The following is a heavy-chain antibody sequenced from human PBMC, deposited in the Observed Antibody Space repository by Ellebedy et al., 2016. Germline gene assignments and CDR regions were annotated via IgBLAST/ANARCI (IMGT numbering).Heavy chain of an antibody. CDR1: GFTFKSYA. D-gene: IGHD3-3*01. V-gene: IGHV3-30-3*01. CDR2: ISYDGTNK. CDR3: ARTLLRFHNYYTLDV. J-gene: IGHJ6*02. Sequence: GGSLRPSCAASGFTFKSYALHWVRQAPGKGLEWVAVISYDGTNKYYADSVQGRFTISRDNSKNSLFLQMNSLRAEDTAVFYCARTLLRFHNYYTLDVWGQGTTVTVSS.